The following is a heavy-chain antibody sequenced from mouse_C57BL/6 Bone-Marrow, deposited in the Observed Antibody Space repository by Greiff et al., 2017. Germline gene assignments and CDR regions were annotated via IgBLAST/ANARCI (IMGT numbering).Heavy chain of an antibody. CDR1: GYTFTSYW. D-gene: IGHD6-5*01. J-gene: IGHJ2*01. V-gene: IGHV1-61*01. CDR3: AREGGYPMTDFDY. Sequence: QVQLQQPGAELVRPGSSVKLSCKASGYTFTSYWMDWVKQRPGQGLEWIGNIYPSDSETNYNQKFKDKATLTVDKSSSTAYMQLSSLASEDSAVYYCAREGGYPMTDFDYWGQGTTLTVSS. CDR2: IYPSDSET.